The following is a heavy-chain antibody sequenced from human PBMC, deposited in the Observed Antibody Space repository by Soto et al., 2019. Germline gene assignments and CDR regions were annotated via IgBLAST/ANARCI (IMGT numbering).Heavy chain of an antibody. V-gene: IGHV3-23*01. CDR2: ISGSGDRT. CDR1: GFPFTTYA. CDR3: VKASTYEYVWGSYRYFFDH. D-gene: IGHD3-16*02. J-gene: IGHJ4*02. Sequence: EVQMLESGGGLVQPGGSLRLSCAASGFPFTTYAMSWVRQAPGKGLEWVSGISGSGDRTHYVDSVKGRFTISRDNSKNTLHLQMNSLAAEDTAVYYCVKASTYEYVWGSYRYFFDHWGQGTLVTVSS.